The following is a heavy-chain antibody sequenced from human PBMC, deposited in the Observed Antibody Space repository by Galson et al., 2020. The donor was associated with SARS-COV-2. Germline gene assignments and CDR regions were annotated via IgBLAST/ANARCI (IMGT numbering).Heavy chain of an antibody. D-gene: IGHD3-3*01. CDR2: INPSGDIT. Sequence: ASVKVSCKSSGYTVTTYYTHWVRQAPGQGLEWMGIINPSGDITSYAQKFQGRVTMTRDTSTSTVYMELSSLRSEDTAVYYCARALITTFGVIISGQDGMDVWGQGTTLTVSS. J-gene: IGHJ6*02. CDR3: ARALITTFGVIISGQDGMDV. V-gene: IGHV1-46*03. CDR1: GYTVTTYY.